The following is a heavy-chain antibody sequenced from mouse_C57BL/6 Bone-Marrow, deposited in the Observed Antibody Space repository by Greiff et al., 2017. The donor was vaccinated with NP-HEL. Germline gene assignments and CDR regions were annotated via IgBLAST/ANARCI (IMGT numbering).Heavy chain of an antibody. CDR1: GYTFTSYW. V-gene: IGHV1-5*01. CDR3: TRSPLYYFDY. Sequence: EVQLQQPGAELVMPGASVKLSCKASGYTFTSYWMHWVKQRPGQGLEWIGAIYPGNSDTSYNQKFKGKAKLTAVTSASTAYMELSSLTNEDAAVYYCTRSPLYYFDYWGQGTTLTVSS. CDR2: IYPGNSDT. J-gene: IGHJ2*01.